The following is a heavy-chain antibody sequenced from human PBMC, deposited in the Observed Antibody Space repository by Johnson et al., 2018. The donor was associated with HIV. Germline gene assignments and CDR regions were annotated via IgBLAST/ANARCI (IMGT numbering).Heavy chain of an antibody. CDR2: ISWNGGRT. CDR1: GFTFSSYA. D-gene: IGHD2-2*01. V-gene: IGHV3-20*04. CDR3: ARASHYADAFDI. Sequence: VQLVESGGGLVQPGGSLRLSCAASGFTFSSYAMSWVRQAPGKGLEWVSGISWNGGRTGYADSVKGRFSISRDNGKNSLYLQMNSLRVDDTALYYCARASHYADAFDIWGQGTMVTVSS. J-gene: IGHJ3*02.